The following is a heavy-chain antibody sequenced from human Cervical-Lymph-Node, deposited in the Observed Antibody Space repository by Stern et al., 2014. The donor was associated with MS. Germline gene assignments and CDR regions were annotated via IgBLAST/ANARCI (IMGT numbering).Heavy chain of an antibody. J-gene: IGHJ4*02. CDR2: FDPGRGGT. D-gene: IGHD3-22*01. CDR1: GKSLSDLS. Sequence: VQLVQSGAEVKRPGASVNVSCRVSGKSLSDLSIHWVRQAPGNGLEWMGGFDPGRGGTVYSHKFQARVTMTEDTSTDTAYLALSGLRSADTAVYFCATERALYYYGNSGYLFDFWGQGTLVTVSS. CDR3: ATERALYYYGNSGYLFDF. V-gene: IGHV1-24*01.